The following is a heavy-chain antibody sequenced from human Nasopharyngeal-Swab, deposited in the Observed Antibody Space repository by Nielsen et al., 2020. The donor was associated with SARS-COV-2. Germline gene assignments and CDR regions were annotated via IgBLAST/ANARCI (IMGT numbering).Heavy chain of an antibody. CDR1: GYTFTSNS. CDR3: AGGIPGYCSSNRCFHSHWFDP. Sequence: ASVKVSCKASGYTFTSNSITWVRQAPGQGLEWMGWISGYNGVPKYAQKFQGRVTMTTDTSTSTAYMELRSLRSDDTAVYYCAGGIPGYCSSNRCFHSHWFDPWGQGTLVTVSS. V-gene: IGHV1-18*04. D-gene: IGHD2-2*01. CDR2: ISGYNGVP. J-gene: IGHJ5*02.